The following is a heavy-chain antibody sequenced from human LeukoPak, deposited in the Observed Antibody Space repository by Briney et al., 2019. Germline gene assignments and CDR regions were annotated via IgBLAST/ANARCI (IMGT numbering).Heavy chain of an antibody. CDR1: GFTVSSNY. CDR2: IYSGGST. V-gene: IGHV3-53*05. Sequence: GGSLRLSCAASGFTVSSNYMSWVRQAPGKGLEWVSVIYSGGSTYYADSVKGRFTISRDNSKNTLYLQMNSLRAEDTAVYYCAKGRYYDSSGYHYYFDYWGQGTLVTVSS. D-gene: IGHD3-22*01. J-gene: IGHJ4*02. CDR3: AKGRYYDSSGYHYYFDY.